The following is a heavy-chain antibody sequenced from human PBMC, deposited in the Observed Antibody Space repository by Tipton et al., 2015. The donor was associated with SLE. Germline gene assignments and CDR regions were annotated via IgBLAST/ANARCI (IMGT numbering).Heavy chain of an antibody. Sequence: TLSLTCTVSGGSILSSTSFWDWIRQPPGKGLEWIGSIYYRGGTHYNPSLKSRITISRDTPKNQFSLRLNSVTAADTAVYYCSCRLVARRSPLIPFDYWGQGTLVTVSS. CDR2: IYYRGGT. J-gene: IGHJ4*02. D-gene: IGHD6-6*01. CDR1: GGSILSSTSF. V-gene: IGHV4-39*07. CDR3: SCRLVARRSPLIPFDY.